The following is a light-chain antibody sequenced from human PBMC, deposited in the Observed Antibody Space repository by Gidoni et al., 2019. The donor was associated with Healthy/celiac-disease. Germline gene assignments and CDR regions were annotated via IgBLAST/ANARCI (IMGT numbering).Light chain of an antibody. CDR2: EGS. V-gene: IGLV2-23*01. Sequence: QSALTRPAPISGSPARSITISCTGTSSDVVSYTFVSWYQQHPGKAPKLMIFEGSHRPSGVSNRFSGSKSGNPASLTISGLHAEDEADYYCCSYAGSSISWVFGGGTKLTVL. J-gene: IGLJ3*02. CDR3: CSYAGSSISWV. CDR1: SSDVVSYTF.